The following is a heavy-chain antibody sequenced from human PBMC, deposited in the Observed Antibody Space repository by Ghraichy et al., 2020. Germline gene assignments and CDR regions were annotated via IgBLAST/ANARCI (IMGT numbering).Heavy chain of an antibody. CDR2: IYYSGST. D-gene: IGHD3-3*01. J-gene: IGHJ5*02. V-gene: IGHV4-31*03. CDR3: ARKYYDFWSGYYKWFDP. Sequence: SQTLSLTCTVSGGSISSGGYYWSWIRQHPGKGLEWIGYIYYSGSTYYNPSLKSRVTISVDTSKNQFSLKLSSVTAADTAVYYCARKYYDFWSGYYKWFDPWGQGTLVTVSS. CDR1: GGSISSGGYY.